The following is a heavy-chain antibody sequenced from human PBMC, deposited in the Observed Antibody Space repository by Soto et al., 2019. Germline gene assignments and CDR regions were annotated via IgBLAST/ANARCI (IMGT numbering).Heavy chain of an antibody. CDR3: AKTVPNSSGWLFDY. J-gene: IGHJ4*02. D-gene: IGHD6-19*01. V-gene: IGHV3-23*01. CDR1: GFTFSSFS. Sequence: EVQLLESGGGLVQPGGSLRLSCAASGFTFSSFSMTWVRQAPGEGLEWVSTVSGIDGSTNYADSVKGRFTISRDNSKNTLYLQMSSLSAEDTAVYYWAKTVPNSSGWLFDYWGQGTLVTVSS. CDR2: VSGIDGST.